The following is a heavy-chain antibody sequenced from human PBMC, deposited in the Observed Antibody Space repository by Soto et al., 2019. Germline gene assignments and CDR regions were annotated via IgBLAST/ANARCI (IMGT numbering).Heavy chain of an antibody. CDR3: AKDFAYSSGWFDY. V-gene: IGHV3-30*18. CDR2: ISYDGSNN. Sequence: QVQLVESGGGVVQPGRSLRLSCAASGFTFSSYGMHWVRQAPGKGLEWVAVISYDGSNNYYADSVKGRFTISRDNSKSTLYLQMNSLRAENTAVYYCAKDFAYSSGWFDYWGQGTLVTVSS. D-gene: IGHD6-19*01. J-gene: IGHJ4*02. CDR1: GFTFSSYG.